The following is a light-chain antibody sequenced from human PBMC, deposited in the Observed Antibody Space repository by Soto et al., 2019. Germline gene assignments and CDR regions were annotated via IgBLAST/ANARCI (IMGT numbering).Light chain of an antibody. CDR3: YSYAGSSTFV. CDR2: DVS. V-gene: IGLV2-11*01. J-gene: IGLJ2*01. Sequence: QSVLTQPRSVSGSPGQSVTISCTGTSSDIGGFNYVSWYQHHPGKAPKPMIYDVSKRPSGVPIRFSGSKSGNRASLTISGLQAEDEADYYCYSYAGSSTFVFGGGTKLTVL. CDR1: SSDIGGFNY.